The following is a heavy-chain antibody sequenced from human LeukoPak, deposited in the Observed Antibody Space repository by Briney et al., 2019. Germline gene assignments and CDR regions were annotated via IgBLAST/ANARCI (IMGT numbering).Heavy chain of an antibody. J-gene: IGHJ4*02. CDR3: ARREIGGFNYGLFDY. CDR2: IYHSGST. Sequence: PSETLSLTCAVSGASICSSNWWSWVRQPPGKGLEWIGDIYHSGSTNYNPSLKSRVTMSVDKSNSQFSLRLSSVTAADTAVYYCARREIGGFNYGLFDYWGQGTLVTVSS. V-gene: IGHV4-4*02. D-gene: IGHD5-18*01. CDR1: GASICSSNW.